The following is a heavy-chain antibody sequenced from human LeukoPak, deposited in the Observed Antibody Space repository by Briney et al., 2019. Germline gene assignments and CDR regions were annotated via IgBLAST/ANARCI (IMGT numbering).Heavy chain of an antibody. Sequence: GGSLRLSCSASGFTFSSYAMHWVRQAPGKGLEYVSAISNNGGSTYYADSVKGRFTISRDNSKSTLYLQMSSLRAEDTAVYYCVKVPGCSSTSCSYYFDYWGQGTLVTVSS. CDR2: ISNNGGST. CDR1: GFTFSSYA. CDR3: VKVPGCSSTSCSYYFDY. J-gene: IGHJ4*02. V-gene: IGHV3-64D*06. D-gene: IGHD2-2*01.